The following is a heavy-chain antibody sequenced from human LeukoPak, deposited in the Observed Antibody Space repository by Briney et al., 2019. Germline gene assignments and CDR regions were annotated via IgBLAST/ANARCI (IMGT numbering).Heavy chain of an antibody. Sequence: PSETLSLTCTVSGGSISSYYWSWIRQPAGKGLEWIGRIYTSGSTNYNPSLKSRVTISVDASKNQFSLKLSSVTAADTAVYYCARVRCSGGSCPYYYYYYYMDVWGKGTTVTVSS. V-gene: IGHV4-4*07. CDR2: IYTSGST. CDR1: GGSISSYY. J-gene: IGHJ6*03. D-gene: IGHD2-15*01. CDR3: ARVRCSGGSCPYYYYYYYMDV.